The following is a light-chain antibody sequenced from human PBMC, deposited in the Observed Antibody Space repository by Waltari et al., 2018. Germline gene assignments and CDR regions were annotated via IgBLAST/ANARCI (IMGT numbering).Light chain of an antibody. V-gene: IGKV3-15*01. Sequence: EIVMTQSPASLSVSPGHRVTLSCRASQSVGTSLAWYQQRPGRAPRLLVYRASTRASDIPARFSGSGSGTDFTLSISTLQSEDFAVYYCQQYDDWPRTFGQGTKVEIK. J-gene: IGKJ1*01. CDR1: QSVGTS. CDR2: RAS. CDR3: QQYDDWPRT.